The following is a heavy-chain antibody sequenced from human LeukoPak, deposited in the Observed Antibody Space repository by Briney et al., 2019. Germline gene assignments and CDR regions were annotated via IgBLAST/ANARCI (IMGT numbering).Heavy chain of an antibody. CDR2: IYYSGST. D-gene: IGHD3-9*01. Sequence: PSETLSLTCTVSGGSISSYYWSWIRQPPGKGLEWIGYIYYSGSTNYSPSLKSRVTISVDTSKNQFSLKLSSVTAADTAVYYCARHPVILTGYHPGPVDYWGQGTLVTVSS. CDR3: ARHPVILTGYHPGPVDY. J-gene: IGHJ4*02. CDR1: GGSISSYY. V-gene: IGHV4-59*01.